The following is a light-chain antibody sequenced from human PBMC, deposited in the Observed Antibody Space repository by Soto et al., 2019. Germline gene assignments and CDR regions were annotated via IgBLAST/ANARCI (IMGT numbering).Light chain of an antibody. J-gene: IGKJ1*01. CDR1: QTVSSS. V-gene: IGKV3-15*01. CDR3: QQYFEWPPMT. Sequence: PGERVPLSCRASQTVSSSSLTWCQQKPGQAPRLLISGASTRAAGISDRFRGSGSGTEFTLTISSLRSEDSAIYYCQQYFEWPPMTFGQGTKVDIK. CDR2: GAS.